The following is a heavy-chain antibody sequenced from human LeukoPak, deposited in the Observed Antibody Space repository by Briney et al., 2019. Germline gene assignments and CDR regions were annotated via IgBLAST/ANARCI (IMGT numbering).Heavy chain of an antibody. CDR3: AREMGY. J-gene: IGHJ1*01. Sequence: GSLTLSCAASGFTFSSYSMNWVSQAPGKGLEWVSYISSYSGTISYADSVKGRFAISRDNAKNSLYLQMNSLRDEDTAIYYCAREMGYWGQGPVITVTS. V-gene: IGHV3-48*02. D-gene: IGHD5-24*01. CDR2: ISSYSGTI. CDR1: GFTFSSYS.